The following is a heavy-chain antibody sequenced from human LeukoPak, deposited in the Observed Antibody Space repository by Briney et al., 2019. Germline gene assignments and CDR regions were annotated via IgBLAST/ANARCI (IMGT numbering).Heavy chain of an antibody. Sequence: GGSLRLSCAASGFTFSGSAMHWVRQASGKGLEWVGRIRSKANSYATAYAASVKGRFTISRDDSKNTAYLQMNSLKTEDTAVYYCTRGSGSYSGDYYGMDVWGQGTTVTVSS. CDR1: GFTFSGSA. CDR3: TRGSGSYSGDYYGMDV. CDR2: IRSKANSYAT. D-gene: IGHD1-26*01. V-gene: IGHV3-73*01. J-gene: IGHJ6*02.